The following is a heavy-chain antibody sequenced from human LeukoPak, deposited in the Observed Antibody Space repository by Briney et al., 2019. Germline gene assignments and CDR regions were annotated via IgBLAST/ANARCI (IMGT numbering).Heavy chain of an antibody. CDR3: ARELAVAGTGYYYYGMDV. D-gene: IGHD6-19*01. CDR1: GYSISSGYY. V-gene: IGHV4-38-2*02. J-gene: IGHJ6*04. Sequence: PSETLSPTCAVSGYSISSGYYWGWIRQPPGKGLEWIGSIYHSGSTYYNPSLKSRVTISVDTSKNQFSLKLSSVTAADTAVYYCARELAVAGTGYYYYGMDVWGKGTTVTVSS. CDR2: IYHSGST.